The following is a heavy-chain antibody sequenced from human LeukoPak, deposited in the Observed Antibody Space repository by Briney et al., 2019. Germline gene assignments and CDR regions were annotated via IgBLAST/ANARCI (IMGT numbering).Heavy chain of an antibody. CDR2: ISSSSSYI. Sequence: GGSLRLSCAASGFTFSSYSMNWVRQAPGKGLEWVSSISSSSSYIYYADSVKGRFTISRDNAKNSLYLQMNSLRAEDTAVCYCARDVGVYCSSTSCYTVYWGQGTLVTVSS. J-gene: IGHJ4*02. CDR1: GFTFSSYS. D-gene: IGHD2-2*02. V-gene: IGHV3-21*01. CDR3: ARDVGVYCSSTSCYTVY.